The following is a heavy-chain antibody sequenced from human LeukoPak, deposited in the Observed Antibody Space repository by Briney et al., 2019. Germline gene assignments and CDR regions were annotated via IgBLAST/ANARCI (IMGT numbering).Heavy chain of an antibody. Sequence: GGSLRLSCAASGFSFSSYSMNWVRQAPGKGLEWVSYISSTSNTIYYADSVKGRFTISRDNSKNTLYLQMNSLRPEDTALYYCAREHYGDLYFDYWGQGTLVTVSS. CDR3: AREHYGDLYFDY. CDR1: GFSFSSYS. D-gene: IGHD4-17*01. V-gene: IGHV3-48*01. J-gene: IGHJ4*02. CDR2: ISSTSNTI.